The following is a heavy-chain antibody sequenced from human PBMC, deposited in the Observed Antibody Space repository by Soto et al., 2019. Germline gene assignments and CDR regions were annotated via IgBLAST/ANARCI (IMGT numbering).Heavy chain of an antibody. V-gene: IGHV4-39*01. CDR3: ARRGAAAGHYYYGMDV. J-gene: IGHJ6*02. CDR2: IYYSGST. D-gene: IGHD6-13*01. Sequence: SETLSLTCTVSGGSISSSSYYWGWIRQPPGKGLEWIGSIYYSGSTYYNPSLKRRVTISVDTSKNQFSLKLSSVTAADTAVYYCARRGAAAGHYYYGMDVWGQGTTVT. CDR1: GGSISSSSYY.